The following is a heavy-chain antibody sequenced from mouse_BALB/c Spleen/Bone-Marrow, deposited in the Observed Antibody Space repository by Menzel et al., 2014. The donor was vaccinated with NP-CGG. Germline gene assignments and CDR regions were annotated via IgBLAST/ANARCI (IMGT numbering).Heavy chain of an antibody. Sequence: EVKLMESGGGQVQPGGSLKLSCPASGFDFSGYWMSWVRQAPGKGLEWIGEINPDSTTINYAPSRKDKFIISRDNAKNTLFLQMSKVRSEDTALYYCARLSYYGRFAYWGQGTLVTVSA. CDR2: INPDSTTI. D-gene: IGHD1-1*01. J-gene: IGHJ3*01. CDR1: GFDFSGYW. V-gene: IGHV4-1*02. CDR3: ARLSYYGRFAY.